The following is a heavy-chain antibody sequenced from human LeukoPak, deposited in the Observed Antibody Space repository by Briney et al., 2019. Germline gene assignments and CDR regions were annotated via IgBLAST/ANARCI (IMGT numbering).Heavy chain of an antibody. CDR1: GGSFSGYY. Sequence: SETLSLTCAVYGGSFSGYYWSWIRQHPGRGLEWIGYIYYSGSTYYNPSLRSRVTISVDTSKNQFSLKLSSVTAADTAVYFCARRRVVVASTDGASGAFDIWGQGTMVTVSS. CDR3: ARRRVVVASTDGASGAFDI. D-gene: IGHD2-15*01. J-gene: IGHJ3*02. CDR2: IYYSGST. V-gene: IGHV4-31*11.